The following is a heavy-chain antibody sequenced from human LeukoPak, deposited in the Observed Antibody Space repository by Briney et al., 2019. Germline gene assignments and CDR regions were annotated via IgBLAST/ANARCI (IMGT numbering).Heavy chain of an antibody. Sequence: PGGSLRVSCAASGFTFSSYWMNWVRQFPGKGLEWLANIKQDGSQKYYVDSVKGRFTISRDNAKNTLYLQMNSLRVEDTAVYYCVKEVHGESRPDSWGQGTLVTVSS. J-gene: IGHJ5*01. V-gene: IGHV3-7*01. CDR1: GFTFSSYW. D-gene: IGHD3-10*01. CDR3: VKEVHGESRPDS. CDR2: IKQDGSQK.